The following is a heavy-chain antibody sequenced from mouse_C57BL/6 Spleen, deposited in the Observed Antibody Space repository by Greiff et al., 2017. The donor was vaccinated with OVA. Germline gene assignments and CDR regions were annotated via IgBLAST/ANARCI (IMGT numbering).Heavy chain of an antibody. J-gene: IGHJ2*01. CDR3: ANNWDYFDD. CDR1: GYAFSSSW. D-gene: IGHD4-1*02. Sequence: QVQLQQSGPELVKPGASVKISCKASGYAFSSSWMNWVKQRPGKGLEWIGRIYPGDGDTNYNGKFKGKATLTADKSSSTAYMQLSSLTSEDSAVYFCANNWDYFDDWGQGTTLTVSS. V-gene: IGHV1-82*01. CDR2: IYPGDGDT.